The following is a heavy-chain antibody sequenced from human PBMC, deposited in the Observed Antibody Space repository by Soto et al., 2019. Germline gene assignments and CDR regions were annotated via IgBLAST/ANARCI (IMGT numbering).Heavy chain of an antibody. V-gene: IGHV1-2*04. D-gene: IGHD3-22*01. CDR1: GYLFAGYY. CDR3: ARERHSFDSGGYHEKYFDF. CDR2: IKPSRGDT. J-gene: IGHJ4*02. Sequence: ASVKVSCKATGYLFAGYYLHWERPAPGQGLEWMGWIKPSRGDTAYEQKFEAWATMATDKSTDIAYLDLCRLRSAESVVQYCARERHSFDSGGYHEKYFDFWGQGTLVTVSS.